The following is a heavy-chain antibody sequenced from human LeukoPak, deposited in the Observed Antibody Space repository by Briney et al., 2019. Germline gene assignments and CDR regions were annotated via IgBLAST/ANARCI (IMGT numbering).Heavy chain of an antibody. Sequence: ASVKVSYKASGYTFTSYDINWVRQATGRGLEWMGWMNPNSGNTGYAQKFQGRVTMTRNTSISTAYMELSSLRSEGTAVYYCARVLLWFGELFWAFDIWGQGTMVTVSS. CDR3: ARVLLWFGELFWAFDI. V-gene: IGHV1-8*01. CDR2: MNPNSGNT. D-gene: IGHD3-10*01. J-gene: IGHJ3*02. CDR1: GYTFTSYD.